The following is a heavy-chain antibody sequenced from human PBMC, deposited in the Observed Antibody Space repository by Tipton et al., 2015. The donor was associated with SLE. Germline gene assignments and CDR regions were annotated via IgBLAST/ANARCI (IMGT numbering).Heavy chain of an antibody. CDR3: ARVDGVHDAFDI. J-gene: IGHJ3*02. CDR2: IYTSGST. D-gene: IGHD4-17*01. CDR1: GGSISSYY. V-gene: IGHV4-4*09. Sequence: TLSLTCTVSGGSISSYYWSWIRQPAGKGLEWIGYIYTSGSTNYNPSLKSRVTISVDTSKNQFSLKLSSVTAADTAVYYCARVDGVHDAFDIWGQGTMVTVSS.